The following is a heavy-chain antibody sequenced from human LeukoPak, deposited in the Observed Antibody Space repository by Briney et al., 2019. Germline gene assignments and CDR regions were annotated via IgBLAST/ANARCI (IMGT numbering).Heavy chain of an antibody. V-gene: IGHV5-51*01. D-gene: IGHD2-2*01. CDR1: GSSFTSYW. CDR3: ARPGSTSFDAFDI. J-gene: IGHJ3*02. CDR2: IYPGDSDT. Sequence: GEPLQISCQGSGSSFTSYWIGWVRQLPGKGLEWMGIIYPGDSDTRYTPSFQGQVTISADKSISTAYLQWSSLQASDTAMYYCARPGSTSFDAFDIWGQGTMVTVSS.